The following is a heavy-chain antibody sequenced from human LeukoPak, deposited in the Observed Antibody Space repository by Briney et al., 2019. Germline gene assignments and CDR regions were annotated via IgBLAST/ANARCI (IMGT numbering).Heavy chain of an antibody. CDR2: IYHSGST. Sequence: SETLSLTCAASGYSISSGYYWGWIRQPPGKGLEWIGSIYHSGSTYYNPSLKSRVTISVDTSQNQFSLKLSSVTAADTAVYYCARAHSSGWTSDYWGQGTLVTVSS. CDR1: GYSISSGYY. V-gene: IGHV4-38-2*01. J-gene: IGHJ4*02. CDR3: ARAHSSGWTSDY. D-gene: IGHD6-19*01.